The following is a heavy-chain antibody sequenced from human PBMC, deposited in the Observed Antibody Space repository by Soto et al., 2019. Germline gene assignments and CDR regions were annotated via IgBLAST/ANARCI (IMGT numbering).Heavy chain of an antibody. J-gene: IGHJ6*02. Sequence: QVQLVQSGAEVKKPGSSVKVSCKAPGGTFSSYAISWVRQAPGQGLEWMGGTIPIFGTAKYAQKFQGRVTIPADESTSTGYMELSSLRSEDTAVYYCARSQGGSSSLDIYYYYYYGMDVWGQGTMVTVSS. CDR1: GGTFSSYA. D-gene: IGHD2-15*01. CDR3: ARSQGGSSSLDIYYYYYYGMDV. CDR2: TIPIFGTA. V-gene: IGHV1-69*01.